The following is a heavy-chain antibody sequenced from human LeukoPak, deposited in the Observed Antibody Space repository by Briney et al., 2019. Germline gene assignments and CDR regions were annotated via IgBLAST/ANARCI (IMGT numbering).Heavy chain of an antibody. D-gene: IGHD3-3*01. V-gene: IGHV4-4*07. CDR3: ARELPGNDFWSGYSNFDY. Sequence: PSETLSLTCTVSGGSISSYYWSWIRQPAGKGLEWIGRIYTSGSTNYNPSLKSRVTMSVDTSKNQFSLKLSSVTAADTAAYYCARELPGNDFWSGYSNFDYWGQGTLVTVSS. CDR2: IYTSGST. CDR1: GGSISSYY. J-gene: IGHJ4*02.